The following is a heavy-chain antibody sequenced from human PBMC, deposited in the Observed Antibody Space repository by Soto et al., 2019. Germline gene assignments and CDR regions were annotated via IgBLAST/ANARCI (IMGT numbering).Heavy chain of an antibody. CDR2: ISGSGDST. V-gene: IGHV3-23*01. J-gene: IGHJ4*02. Sequence: PGGSLRLSCAASGFTFSSYAMSWVRLAPGKGLEWVSAISGSGDSTYYADSVKGRFTISRDNSKNTLYLQMNSLRADDTAVYFCAKGSCSGGSCYRRDFFGYWGQGIQVTVSS. CDR3: AKGSCSGGSCYRRDFFGY. D-gene: IGHD2-15*01. CDR1: GFTFSSYA.